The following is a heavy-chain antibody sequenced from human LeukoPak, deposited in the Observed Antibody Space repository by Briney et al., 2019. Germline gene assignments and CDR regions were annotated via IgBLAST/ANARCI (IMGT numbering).Heavy chain of an antibody. CDR2: IRYDATDQ. Sequence: GGSLRLSCIAAGLSFGGYGMHWVRQAPGKGLEWVAYIRYDATDQNYADSVKGRFTISRDNSKNRLYLQMNSLRAEDTAVYYCAKDRLLNCRGDCYIFDYWGQGTVVTVSS. D-gene: IGHD2-21*02. V-gene: IGHV3-30*02. J-gene: IGHJ4*02. CDR3: AKDRLLNCRGDCYIFDY. CDR1: GLSFGGYG.